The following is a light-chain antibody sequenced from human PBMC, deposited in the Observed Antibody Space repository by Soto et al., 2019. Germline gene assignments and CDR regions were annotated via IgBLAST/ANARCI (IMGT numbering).Light chain of an antibody. Sequence: EIVLTQSPVTLSLSPGERATLSCRASQRITNNFLAWFQQKAGLAPRLLIYGASTRASGVPDRFSGGGSGTDFVLTISRLEPEDFAVYYCQQYDNLPHSLTFGGGTKVEIK. V-gene: IGKV3-20*01. J-gene: IGKJ4*01. CDR1: QRITNNF. CDR2: GAS. CDR3: QQYDNLPHSLT.